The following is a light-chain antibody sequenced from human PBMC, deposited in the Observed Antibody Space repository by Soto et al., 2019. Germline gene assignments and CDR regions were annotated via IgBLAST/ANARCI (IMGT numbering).Light chain of an antibody. V-gene: IGKV3-15*01. CDR3: QQYNNWPKT. Sequence: EIVLTQSPGTLSLSPGERATPSCRASQSVSSNLAWYQQKPGQAPRLLIYGASTRATGIPARFSGSGSGTEFTLTISSLQSEDFAVYYCQQYNNWPKTFGQGTKV. CDR1: QSVSSN. CDR2: GAS. J-gene: IGKJ1*01.